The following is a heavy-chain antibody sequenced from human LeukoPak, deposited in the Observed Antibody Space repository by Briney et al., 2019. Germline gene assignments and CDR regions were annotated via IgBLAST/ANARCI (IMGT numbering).Heavy chain of an antibody. D-gene: IGHD3-9*01. CDR1: GFTFSSYG. Sequence: PGRSLRLSCAASGFTFSSYGMHWVRQAPGKGLEWVAVISYDGSNKYYADSVKGRFTISRDNSKNTLYLQMNSLRAEDTAVYYCARDAAQGLRYFDWLGDYWGQGTLVTVSS. J-gene: IGHJ4*02. CDR2: ISYDGSNK. CDR3: ARDAAQGLRYFDWLGDY. V-gene: IGHV3-30*03.